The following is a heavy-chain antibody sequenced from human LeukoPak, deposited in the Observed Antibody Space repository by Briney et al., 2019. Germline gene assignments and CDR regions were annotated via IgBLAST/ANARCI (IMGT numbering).Heavy chain of an antibody. D-gene: IGHD5-18*01. Sequence: GGSLRLSCAASGFTFSTYGMHWVRQAPGKGLEWVAFIRYDAINKYYADSVKGRFTISRDNSKNTLYLQMNSLRPEDTAVYYCAKDQGYSYGYVSYWGQGTLVTVSS. CDR1: GFTFSTYG. V-gene: IGHV3-30*02. CDR3: AKDQGYSYGYVSY. CDR2: IRYDAINK. J-gene: IGHJ4*02.